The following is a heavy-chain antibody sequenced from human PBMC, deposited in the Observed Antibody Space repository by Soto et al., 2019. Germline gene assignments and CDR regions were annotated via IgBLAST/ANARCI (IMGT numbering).Heavy chain of an antibody. J-gene: IGHJ3*01. V-gene: IGHV4-59*01. CDR3: ARSAIARIHLPKNSDGFDG. Sequence: PSETLSLTCTVSGASISRSYWSWIRQPPGKGLEWIGFIYYSGRNTNNTSLESRVTISMETYTNQFSLKLTSVTAADTAAYYCARSAIARIHLPKNSDGFDGWGQGTMVSVS. CDR1: GASISRSY. CDR2: IYYSGRN. D-gene: IGHD2-2*01.